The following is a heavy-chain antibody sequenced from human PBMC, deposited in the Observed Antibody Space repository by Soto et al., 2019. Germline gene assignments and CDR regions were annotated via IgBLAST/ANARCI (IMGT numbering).Heavy chain of an antibody. V-gene: IGHV3-30-3*01. Sequence: GGSLRLSCAASGFTFSSYAMHWVRQAPGKGLEWVAVISYDGSNKYYADSVKGRFTISRDNSKNTLYLQMNSLRAEDTAVYYCARDYSSSWYGEVWEYYFDYWGQGTLVTVSS. J-gene: IGHJ4*02. CDR3: ARDYSSSWYGEVWEYYFDY. D-gene: IGHD6-13*01. CDR2: ISYDGSNK. CDR1: GFTFSSYA.